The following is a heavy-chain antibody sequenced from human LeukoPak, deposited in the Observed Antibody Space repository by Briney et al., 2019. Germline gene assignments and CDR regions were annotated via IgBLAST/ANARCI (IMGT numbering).Heavy chain of an antibody. V-gene: IGHV3-30-3*01. CDR2: ISYDGSNK. CDR1: GFTFSSYA. CDR3: AKDSRSYGYDY. J-gene: IGHJ4*02. Sequence: GGSLRLSCAASGFTFSSYAMHWVRQAPGKGLEWVAVISYDGSNKYYADSVKGRFTISRDNSKNTLYLQMNSLRAEDTAVYYRAKDSRSYGYDYWGQGTLVTVSS. D-gene: IGHD5-18*01.